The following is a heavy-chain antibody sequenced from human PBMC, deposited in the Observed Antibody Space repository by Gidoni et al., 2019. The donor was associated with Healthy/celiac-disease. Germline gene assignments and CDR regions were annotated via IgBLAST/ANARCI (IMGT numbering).Heavy chain of an antibody. CDR2: ISGSGGST. J-gene: IGHJ4*02. V-gene: IGHV3-23*01. CDR3: AKGEYSSASCLDY. CDR1: GFTFSSYA. D-gene: IGHD6-6*01. Sequence: EVQLLESGGGLVQPGGSLRLSCAASGFTFSSYAMSWVRQAHGKGLEWVSAISGSGGSTYYADSVKGRFTISRDNSKNTLYLQMNSLRAEDTAVYDCAKGEYSSASCLDYWGQGTLVTVSS.